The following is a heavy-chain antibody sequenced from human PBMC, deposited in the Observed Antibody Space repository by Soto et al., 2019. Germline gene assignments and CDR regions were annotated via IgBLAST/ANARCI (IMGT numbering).Heavy chain of an antibody. CDR1: GFTFDDNA. CDR2: INWKSDI. Sequence: GGSLRLSCAVSGFTFDDNAMHWVRQAPEKGLEWVSGINWKSDIGYADSVEGRFTISRDNAENSLYLQMNSLRAEDTALYYCAISQDRGGRTTFIYWGQGTQVTVSS. J-gene: IGHJ4*02. CDR3: AISQDRGGRTTFIY. D-gene: IGHD3-16*01. V-gene: IGHV3-9*01.